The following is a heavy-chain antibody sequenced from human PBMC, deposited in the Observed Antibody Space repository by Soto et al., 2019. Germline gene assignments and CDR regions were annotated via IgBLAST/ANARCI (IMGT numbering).Heavy chain of an antibody. CDR3: AKVKGYDFWSGSYYYYYMDV. J-gene: IGHJ6*03. CDR1: GFTFSSYA. Sequence: GGSLRLSCAASGFTFSSYAMSWVRQAPGKGLEWVSAISGSGGSTYYADSVKGRFTISRDNSKNTLYLQMNSLRAEDTAVYYCAKVKGYDFWSGSYYYYYMDVWGKGTTVTVSS. V-gene: IGHV3-23*01. D-gene: IGHD3-3*01. CDR2: ISGSGGST.